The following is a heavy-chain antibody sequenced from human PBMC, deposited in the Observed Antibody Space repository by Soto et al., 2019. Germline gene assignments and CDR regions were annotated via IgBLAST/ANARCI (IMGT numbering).Heavy chain of an antibody. Sequence: QVRLQQWGAGLLKPSETLSLTCAVYGGSFSGYYWNWIRQPPGKGLEWIGEINHSGSTNYNPSLKSRVTISVATSKNQFSLKLSSVTAADTAVYYCARGWGTIFDYWGQGTLVTVSS. J-gene: IGHJ4*02. CDR1: GGSFSGYY. V-gene: IGHV4-34*01. D-gene: IGHD7-27*01. CDR3: ARGWGTIFDY. CDR2: INHSGST.